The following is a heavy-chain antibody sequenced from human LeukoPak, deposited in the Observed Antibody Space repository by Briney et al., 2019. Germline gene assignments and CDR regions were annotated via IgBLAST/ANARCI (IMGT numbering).Heavy chain of an antibody. CDR3: ARPGAFSGNEPEGSDY. CDR1: EYSFTSYW. CDR2: IYPGDSDT. J-gene: IGHJ4*02. D-gene: IGHD1-26*01. Sequence: KPGESLKISCKGSEYSFTSYWIGWVRQMPGKGLEWMGIIYPGDSDTRYSPSFQGQVTISADKSISTAYLQWSSLKASDTAMYYCARPGAFSGNEPEGSDYWGQGTLVTVSS. V-gene: IGHV5-51*03.